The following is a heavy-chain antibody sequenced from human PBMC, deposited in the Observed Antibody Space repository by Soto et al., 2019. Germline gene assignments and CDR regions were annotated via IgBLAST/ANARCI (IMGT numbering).Heavy chain of an antibody. D-gene: IGHD1-20*01. CDR1: GASLSSTHW. Sequence: QVQLQESGPGLVKPSGTLSLSCAVSGASLSSTHWWSWVRQPPGKGLEWIGEIYHTGSANYNSSLNSRVAISVDKSKNQFSLNLTSVTAADTAVYYCARDSKYHRNSYWYFDLWGRGTLVTVSS. CDR2: IYHTGSA. J-gene: IGHJ2*01. V-gene: IGHV4-4*02. CDR3: ARDSKYHRNSYWYFDL.